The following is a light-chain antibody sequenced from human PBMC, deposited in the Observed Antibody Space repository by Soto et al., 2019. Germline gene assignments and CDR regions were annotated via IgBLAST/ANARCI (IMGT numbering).Light chain of an antibody. J-gene: IGKJ1*01. V-gene: IGKV3-20*01. CDR1: QSVTNSY. CDR3: QQYGSSPRT. CDR2: AIS. Sequence: EIVLTQSPGTLSLSPGERATLSCRASQSVTNSYLAWYQQKSGQAPRLLIYAISSRATGIPDRFSGSGSGTDFSLTISSLEPGDLAVYYCQQYGSSPRTFGQGTKVDIK.